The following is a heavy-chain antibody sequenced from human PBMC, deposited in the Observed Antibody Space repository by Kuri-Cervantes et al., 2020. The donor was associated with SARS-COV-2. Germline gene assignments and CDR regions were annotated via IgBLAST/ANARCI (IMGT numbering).Heavy chain of an antibody. Sequence: LSLTCAASGFTFSSYSMNWVRQAPGKGLEWVSSISSSSSYIYYADSVKGRFTISRDNAKNSLYLQMNSLRAEDTAVYYCARPDDPITIFGVVIAGGTDVWGQGTTVTVSS. CDR1: GFTFSSYS. CDR3: ARPDDPITIFGVVIAGGTDV. CDR2: ISSSSSYI. J-gene: IGHJ6*02. D-gene: IGHD3-3*01. V-gene: IGHV3-21*01.